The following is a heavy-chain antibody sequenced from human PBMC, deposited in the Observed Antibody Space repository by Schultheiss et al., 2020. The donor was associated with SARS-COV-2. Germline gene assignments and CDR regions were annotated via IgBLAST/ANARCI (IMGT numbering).Heavy chain of an antibody. CDR3: ARDYDDSGSLHYYYYYGMDV. J-gene: IGHJ6*02. D-gene: IGHD1-26*01. CDR2: ISWNSGSI. Sequence: GGSLRLSCAASGFTFDDYAMHWVRQAPGKGLEWVSGISWNSGSIGYADSVKGRFTISRDNAKNSLYLQMNSLRAEDTAVYYCARDYDDSGSLHYYYYYGMDVWGQGTTVTVSS. V-gene: IGHV3-9*01. CDR1: GFTFDDYA.